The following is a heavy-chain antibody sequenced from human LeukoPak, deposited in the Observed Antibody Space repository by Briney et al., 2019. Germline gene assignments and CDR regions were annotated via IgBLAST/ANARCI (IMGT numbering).Heavy chain of an antibody. CDR3: AREDPVVPAAIAYYYYYYMDV. V-gene: IGHV3-21*01. CDR1: GFTFSSYS. D-gene: IGHD2-2*01. J-gene: IGHJ6*03. Sequence: GGSLRLSCAASGFTFSSYSMNWVRQAPGKGLEWVSSISSSSYIYYADSVKGRFTISRDNAKNSLYLQMNSLRAEDTAVYYCAREDPVVPAAIAYYYYYYMDVWGKGTTVTVSS. CDR2: ISSSSYI.